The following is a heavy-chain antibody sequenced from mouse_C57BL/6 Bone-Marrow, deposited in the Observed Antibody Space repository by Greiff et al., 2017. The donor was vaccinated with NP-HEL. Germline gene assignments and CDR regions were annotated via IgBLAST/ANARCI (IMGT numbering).Heavy chain of an antibody. D-gene: IGHD1-1*01. CDR2: IHPNSGST. CDR1: GYTFTSYW. Sequence: QVQLQQPGAELVKPGASVKLSCKASGYTFTSYWMHWVKQRPGQGLEWIGMIHPNSGSTNYNEKFKSKATLTVDKSSSTAYMQLSSLTSEDSAVYYCARWGYYYGGSFYYFDYWGQGTTLTVSS. CDR3: ARWGYYYGGSFYYFDY. V-gene: IGHV1-64*01. J-gene: IGHJ2*01.